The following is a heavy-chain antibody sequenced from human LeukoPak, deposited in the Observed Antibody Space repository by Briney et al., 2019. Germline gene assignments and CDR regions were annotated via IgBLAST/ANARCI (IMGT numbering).Heavy chain of an antibody. CDR3: ARAPVTSCRGAYCYPFDY. Sequence: GESLRLSCEASGFTSSDYWMHWVRQAPGKGLVWVSRINSDGSSTSYADSVRGRFTISRDNSKNTLYLQMNSLRLEDAAVYFCARAPVTSCRGAYCYPFDYWGQGTQVTVPS. CDR1: GFTSSDYW. D-gene: IGHD2-21*01. V-gene: IGHV3-74*01. J-gene: IGHJ4*02. CDR2: INSDGSST.